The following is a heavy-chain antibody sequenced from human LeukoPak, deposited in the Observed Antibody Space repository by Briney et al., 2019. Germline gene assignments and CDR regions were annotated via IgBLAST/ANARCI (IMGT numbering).Heavy chain of an antibody. D-gene: IGHD2-21*01. V-gene: IGHV3-21*01. CDR3: TSGLIAIESDNNLYQYMGV. J-gene: IGHJ6*03. Sequence: GGSLRLSCSGSGFTFSVYSMDWVRQAPGKGLEWVSSITSKSNYIYYADSVKGRFTLSRDNAMNSVFLQLNSLRAEDSAVYYCTSGLIAIESDNNLYQYMGVWGKGTTVTVSS. CDR1: GFTFSVYS. CDR2: ITSKSNYI.